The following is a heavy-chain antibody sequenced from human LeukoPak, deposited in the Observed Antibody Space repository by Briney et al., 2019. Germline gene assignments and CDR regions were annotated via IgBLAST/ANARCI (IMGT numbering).Heavy chain of an antibody. CDR3: ARGKSSSWYGTEDY. CDR2: ISSSSSYI. V-gene: IGHV3-21*01. J-gene: IGHJ4*02. CDR1: GFTFSSYS. D-gene: IGHD6-13*01. Sequence: GGSLRLSCAASGFTFSSYSMNWVRQAPGKRLEWVSSISSSSSYIYYADSVKGRFTISRDNAKNSLYLQMNSLRAEDTAVYYCARGKSSSWYGTEDYWGQGTLVTVSS.